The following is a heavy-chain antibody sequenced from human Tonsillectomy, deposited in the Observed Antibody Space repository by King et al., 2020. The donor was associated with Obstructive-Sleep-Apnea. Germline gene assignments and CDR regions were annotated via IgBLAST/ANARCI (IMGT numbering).Heavy chain of an antibody. V-gene: IGHV4-59*01. Sequence: QLQESGPGLVQPSETLSLTCTVSGGSISRYYLRWIRQPPGKGLEWIWCNYYSRSTTYTPSLKSRFTISVDTSKNQFSLKLSSVTAADTAVYYCARVAGRYGSGSPLLHPLFDYWGQGTLVTVSS. J-gene: IGHJ4*02. CDR3: ARVAGRYGSGSPLLHPLFDY. D-gene: IGHD3-10*01. CDR1: GGSISRYY. CDR2: NYYSRST.